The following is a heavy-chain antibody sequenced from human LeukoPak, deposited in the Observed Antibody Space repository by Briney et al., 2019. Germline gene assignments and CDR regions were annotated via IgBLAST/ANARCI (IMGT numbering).Heavy chain of an antibody. CDR3: AKGKYYDFWSGYYTLDY. CDR1: GFTFSSYA. V-gene: IGHV3-23*01. J-gene: IGHJ4*02. Sequence: GGSLRLSCAASGFTFSSYAMSWVRQAPGKGLEWVSAISGSGGSTYYADSVKGRFTISRDNSKNTLYLQMNSLRAEDTAVYYCAKGKYYDFWSGYYTLDYWGQGTLVTVSS. D-gene: IGHD3-3*01. CDR2: ISGSGGST.